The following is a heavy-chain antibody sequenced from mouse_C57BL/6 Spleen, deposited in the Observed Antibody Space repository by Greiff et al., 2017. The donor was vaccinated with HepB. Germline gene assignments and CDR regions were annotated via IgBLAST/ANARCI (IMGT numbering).Heavy chain of an antibody. V-gene: IGHV1-81*01. D-gene: IGHD1-1*01. Sequence: QVQLKESGAELARPGASVKLSCKASGYTFTSYGISWVKQRTGQGLEWIGEIYPRSGNTYYNEKFKGKATLTADKSSSTAYMELRSLTSEDSAVYFCARWSYGSSLLYAMDYWGQGTSVTVSS. CDR3: ARWSYGSSLLYAMDY. J-gene: IGHJ4*01. CDR1: GYTFTSYG. CDR2: IYPRSGNT.